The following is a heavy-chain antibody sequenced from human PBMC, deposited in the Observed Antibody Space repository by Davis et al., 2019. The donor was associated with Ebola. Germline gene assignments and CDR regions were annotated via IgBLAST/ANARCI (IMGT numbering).Heavy chain of an antibody. Sequence: GSLRLSCTVSGGSISSYYWSWISQPPGKGLEWIGYIYYSGSTNYNPSLKSRVTISVDTSKNQFSLKLSSVTAADTAVYYCARKQQFDYWGQGTLVTVSS. J-gene: IGHJ4*02. V-gene: IGHV4-59*01. CDR3: ARKQQFDY. CDR1: GGSISSYY. D-gene: IGHD6-13*01. CDR2: IYYSGST.